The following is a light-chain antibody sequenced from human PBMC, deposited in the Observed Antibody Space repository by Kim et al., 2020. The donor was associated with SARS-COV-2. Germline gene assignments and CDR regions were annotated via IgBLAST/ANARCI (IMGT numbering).Light chain of an antibody. CDR2: VNSDGSH. Sequence: ASVKLTCTLSSGHSTYTIAWHQQQPEKGPRYLMKVNSDGSHSKGDGIPDRFSGSSSGAERYLTISSLQSDDEADYYCQTWGTGFRMFGRGTKLTVL. J-gene: IGLJ3*02. V-gene: IGLV4-69*01. CDR3: QTWGTGFRM. CDR1: SGHSTYT.